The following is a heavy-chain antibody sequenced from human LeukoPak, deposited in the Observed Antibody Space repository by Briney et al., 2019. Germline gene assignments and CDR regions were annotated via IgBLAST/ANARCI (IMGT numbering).Heavy chain of an antibody. CDR1: GFTSSTYA. Sequence: GGSLRLSCAASGFTSSTYAMHWVRQAPGKGLEYVGVISYDGNTKFYADSVKGRFTISRDNSKNTLYLQMNSLRAEDTAVYYCARDGRIVGATGWYYWGQGTLVTVSS. CDR2: ISYDGNTK. CDR3: ARDGRIVGATGWYY. V-gene: IGHV3-30-3*01. J-gene: IGHJ4*02. D-gene: IGHD1-26*01.